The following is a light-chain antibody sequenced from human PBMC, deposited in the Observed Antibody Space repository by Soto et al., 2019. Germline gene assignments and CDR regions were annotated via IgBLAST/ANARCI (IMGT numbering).Light chain of an antibody. CDR3: SSYTSRTTPKWV. Sequence: QSALTQPASVSGSPGQSITISCTGTSSDIGGYNYVSWYRHHPDKAPKLMIYDVSTRPSGVSNRFSGSKSGNTASLTISGLQAEDEADYYCSSYTSRTTPKWVFGGGTKVTVL. CDR2: DVS. V-gene: IGLV2-14*01. J-gene: IGLJ3*02. CDR1: SSDIGGYNY.